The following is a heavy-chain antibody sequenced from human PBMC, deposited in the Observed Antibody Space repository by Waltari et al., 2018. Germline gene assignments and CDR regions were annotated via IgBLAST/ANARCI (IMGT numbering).Heavy chain of an antibody. D-gene: IGHD3-22*01. J-gene: IGHJ6*02. CDR3: ARWEGGHYYDSSGYQPPDHYYYGMDV. CDR1: GGSFSGYY. Sequence: QVQLQQWGAGLLKPSETLSLTCAVYGGSFSGYYWSWIRQPPGKGLEWIGEINHSGSTNYNPSLKSRVTISVDTSKNQFSLKLSSVTAADTAVYYCARWEGGHYYDSSGYQPPDHYYYGMDVWGQGTTVTVSS. CDR2: INHSGST. V-gene: IGHV4-34*01.